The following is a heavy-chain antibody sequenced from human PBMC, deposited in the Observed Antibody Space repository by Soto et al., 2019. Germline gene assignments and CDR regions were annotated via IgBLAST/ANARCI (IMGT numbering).Heavy chain of an antibody. CDR1: GDSLSSSGYY. D-gene: IGHD6-19*01. J-gene: IGHJ4*02. V-gene: IGHV4-39*01. CDR3: ARPWGDLTTSGRYY. Sequence: PSETLSLTCTVSGDSLSSSGYYWGWIRQPPGRGLEWIGSVYHTGTTYHNPSLKSRVTISVDTSKNQFSLRLRSVTAADTAVYFCARPWGDLTTSGRYYWGQGTLVTVSS. CDR2: VYHTGTT.